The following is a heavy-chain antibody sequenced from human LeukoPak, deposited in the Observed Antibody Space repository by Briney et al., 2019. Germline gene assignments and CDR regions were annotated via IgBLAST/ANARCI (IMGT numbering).Heavy chain of an antibody. V-gene: IGHV3-7*03. Sequence: GGSLRLSCAASGLIFSSYWMSWARQAPGKGLEWEANIKQDGSEEYYVDSVKGRFTISRDNAKNSLYLQMNSLRAEDTAVYYCARHRRYCSGGSCYSGYYFDSWGPGTLVTVSS. J-gene: IGHJ4*02. D-gene: IGHD2-15*01. CDR3: ARHRRYCSGGSCYSGYYFDS. CDR2: IKQDGSEE. CDR1: GLIFSSYW.